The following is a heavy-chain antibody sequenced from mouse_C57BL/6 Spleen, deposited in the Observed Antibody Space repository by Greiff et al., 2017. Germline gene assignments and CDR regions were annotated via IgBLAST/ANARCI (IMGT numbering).Heavy chain of an antibody. Sequence: VQLQQSGAELVRPGASVKLSCTASGFNIKDDYMHWVKQRPEQGLEWIGWIDPENGDTEYASKFQGKATITADTSSNTAYLQLSRLTSEDTAVYYCTRGYGSSCFAYWGQGTLVTVSA. D-gene: IGHD1-1*01. CDR3: TRGYGSSCFAY. CDR2: IDPENGDT. V-gene: IGHV14-4*01. J-gene: IGHJ3*01. CDR1: GFNIKDDY.